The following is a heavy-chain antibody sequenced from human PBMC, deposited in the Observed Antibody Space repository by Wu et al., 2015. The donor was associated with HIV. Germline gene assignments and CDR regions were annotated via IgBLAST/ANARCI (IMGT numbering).Heavy chain of an antibody. CDR1: GYTFTSYD. CDR2: MNPNSGNT. CDR3: ASSVRYCSGGSCSYADWFDP. V-gene: IGHV1-8*01. D-gene: IGHD2-15*01. J-gene: IGHJ5*02. Sequence: QVQLVQSGAEVKEPRASVKVSCKASGYTFTSYDINWVRQATGQGLEWMGWMNPNSGNTGYAQKFQGRVTMTRNTSISTAYMELSSLRSEDTAVYYCASSVRYCSGGSCSYADWFDPWGQGTLVTVSS.